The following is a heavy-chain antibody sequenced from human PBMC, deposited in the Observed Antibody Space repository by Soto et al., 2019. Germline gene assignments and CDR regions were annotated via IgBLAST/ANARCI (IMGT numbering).Heavy chain of an antibody. J-gene: IGHJ4*02. CDR2: MNPSNGNT. Sequence: QAQLVQSGAEVKKPGASVKVSCRASGYTFTSYDINWVRQAPGQGLEWMGWMNPSNGNTGYAQKFQGRVTMTRDTSIRTAYMDLSSLRSEDTAVYYCASGPVEGEGATDYWGQGTLVTVSS. CDR3: ASGPVEGEGATDY. CDR1: GYTFTSYD. V-gene: IGHV1-8*01. D-gene: IGHD1-26*01.